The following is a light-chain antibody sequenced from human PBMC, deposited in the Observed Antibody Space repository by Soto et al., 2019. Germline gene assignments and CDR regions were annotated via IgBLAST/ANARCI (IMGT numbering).Light chain of an antibody. CDR3: QQSYRPPQT. Sequence: DIQMTQSPSSLSASVGDRVTITCRASQTIRTYFNWYQQKPGKAPQLLIYSTSTLQTGVPSRFSGSGSGREFPLTISSLQPEDSATYFCQQSYRPPQTLGQGTTVEIK. CDR2: STS. J-gene: IGKJ1*01. V-gene: IGKV1-39*01. CDR1: QTIRTY.